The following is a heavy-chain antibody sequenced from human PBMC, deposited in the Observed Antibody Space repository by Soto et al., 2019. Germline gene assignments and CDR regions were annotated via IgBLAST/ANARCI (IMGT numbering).Heavy chain of an antibody. CDR2: IYYSGST. J-gene: IGHJ5*02. D-gene: IGHD5-12*01. V-gene: IGHV4-30-4*01. CDR1: GGSISSGDYY. CDR3: AREAGMDSGYDLQSWFDP. Sequence: SETLSVTCTVSGGSISSGDYYWSWIRQPPGKGLEWIGYIYYSGSTYYNPSLKSRVTISVDTSKNQFSLKLSSVTAADTAVYYCAREAGMDSGYDLQSWFDPWGQGTLVTVST.